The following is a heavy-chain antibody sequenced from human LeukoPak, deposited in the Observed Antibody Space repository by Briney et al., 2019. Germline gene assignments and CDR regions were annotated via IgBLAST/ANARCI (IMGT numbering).Heavy chain of an antibody. CDR2: ISYDGSDK. D-gene: IGHD3-10*01. Sequence: PGGSLGLSCAASGFTFNTYDMHWVRQAPGKGLEWVAVISYDGSDKYYADSVKGRFTISRDNSKNTLYLQMNSLRAEDTAVYYCASGSGSYRTPYYYMDVWGKGTTVTVSS. CDR3: ASGSGSYRTPYYYMDV. CDR1: GFTFNTYD. V-gene: IGHV3-30*04. J-gene: IGHJ6*03.